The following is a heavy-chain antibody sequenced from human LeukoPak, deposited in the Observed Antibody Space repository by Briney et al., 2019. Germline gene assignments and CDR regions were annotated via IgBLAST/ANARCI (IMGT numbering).Heavy chain of an antibody. CDR2: IYHSGST. CDR3: ARSPEDGMDV. V-gene: IGHV4-30-2*01. D-gene: IGHD1-26*01. CDR1: GGSISSGGYS. Sequence: SQTLSLTCAVSGGSISSGGYSWSWIRQPPGKGLEWIGYIYHSGSTYYNPSLKSRVTISVDRSKNQFSLKLSSVTAADTAVYYCARSPEDGMDVWGQGTTVTVSS. J-gene: IGHJ6*02.